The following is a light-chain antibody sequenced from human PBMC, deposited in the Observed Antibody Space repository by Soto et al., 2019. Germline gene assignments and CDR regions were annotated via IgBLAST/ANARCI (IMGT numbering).Light chain of an antibody. CDR1: QTINSW. Sequence: DIQMTQSPSTLSASVGDRVTITCRASQTINSWLAWFRQRPGKPPQLLIHDASSLESGVPSRFSGSGFGTDFTLTISSLHPYDFATYYCQQYKTYPFTFGQGTKLEIK. CDR3: QQYKTYPFT. J-gene: IGKJ2*01. V-gene: IGKV1-5*01. CDR2: DAS.